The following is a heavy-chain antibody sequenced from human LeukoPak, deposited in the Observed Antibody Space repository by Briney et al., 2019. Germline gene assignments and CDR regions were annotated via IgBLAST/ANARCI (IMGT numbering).Heavy chain of an antibody. D-gene: IGHD3-3*01. V-gene: IGHV3-33*08. CDR1: GITLSNYG. CDR2: IWYDGSNK. CDR3: ARGRYDFWSVYYFDY. J-gene: IGHJ4*02. Sequence: GGSLRLSCAVSGITLSNYGMSWVRQAPGKGLEWVAVIWYDGSNKYYADSVKGRFTISRDNSKNTLYLQMNSLRAEDTAVYYCARGRYDFWSVYYFDYWGQGTLVTVSS.